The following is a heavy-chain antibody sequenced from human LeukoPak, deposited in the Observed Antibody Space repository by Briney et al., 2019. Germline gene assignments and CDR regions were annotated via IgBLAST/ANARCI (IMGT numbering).Heavy chain of an antibody. V-gene: IGHV3-9*01. CDR1: GFTFDDYA. J-gene: IGHJ4*02. Sequence: GRSLRLSCAASGFTFDDYAMHWVRQAPGKGLEWASGISWNSGSIGYADSVKGRFTISRDNAKNSLYLQMNSLRAEDTALYYCAKGDYYDSSGEDYWGQGTLVTVSS. D-gene: IGHD3-22*01. CDR2: ISWNSGSI. CDR3: AKGDYYDSSGEDY.